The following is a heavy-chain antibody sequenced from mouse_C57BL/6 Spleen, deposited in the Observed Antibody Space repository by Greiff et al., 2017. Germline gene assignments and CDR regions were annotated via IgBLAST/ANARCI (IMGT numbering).Heavy chain of an antibody. J-gene: IGHJ3*01. CDR1: GYSITSGYY. Sequence: VQLQQSGPGLVKPSQSLSLTCSVTGYSITSGYYWNWIRQFPGNKLEWMGYISYDGSNNYNPSLKNRISITRDTSKNQFFLKLNSVTTEDTATYYGARSGGDYYGSSYHAWFAYWGQGTLVTVSA. V-gene: IGHV3-6*01. D-gene: IGHD1-1*01. CDR3: ARSGGDYYGSSYHAWFAY. CDR2: ISYDGSN.